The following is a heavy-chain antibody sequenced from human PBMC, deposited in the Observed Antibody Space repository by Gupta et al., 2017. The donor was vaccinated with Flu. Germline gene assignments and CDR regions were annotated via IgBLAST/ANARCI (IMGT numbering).Heavy chain of an antibody. V-gene: IGHV3-30*18. CDR3: AKDWRWNNNNYGMNV. J-gene: IGHJ6*02. D-gene: IGHD1-1*01. Sequence: QERAVESGGGVVQPGRSLSLSCAASGFSFSNYGMHWVRQAPGKGLEWVAVISHDGSNYYHTDSVKGRFTISRDNSKNTLYLQMSSLRTEDTAVYYCAKDWRWNNNNYGMNVWGQGTTVTVSS. CDR2: ISHDGSNY. CDR1: GFSFSNYG.